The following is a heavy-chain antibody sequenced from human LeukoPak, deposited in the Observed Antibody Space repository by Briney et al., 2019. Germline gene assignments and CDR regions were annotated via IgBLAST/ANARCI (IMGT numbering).Heavy chain of an antibody. CDR1: GGSISSSNYY. CDR2: MYYSGGT. V-gene: IGHV4-39*01. D-gene: IGHD2-21*02. Sequence: PSETLSLTCTVSGGSISSSNYYWGWIRQPPGKGLEWIGSMYYSGGTFYNPSLKSRVTISVDTSKNQFSLRLSSVTAADTAVYYCGRFVVVTAYFDYWGQGTLVTVSS. CDR3: GRFVVVTAYFDY. J-gene: IGHJ4*02.